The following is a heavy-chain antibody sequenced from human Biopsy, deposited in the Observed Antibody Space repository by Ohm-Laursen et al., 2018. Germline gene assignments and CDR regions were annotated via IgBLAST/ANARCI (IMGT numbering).Heavy chain of an antibody. CDR3: ASDRDSSGSFRWNH. CDR1: GLSFSTCG. J-gene: IGHJ5*02. V-gene: IGHV3-33*01. D-gene: IGHD6-19*01. CDR2: IWYDGSKK. Sequence: SLRLSCTASGLSFSTCGMHWVRQAPGKGLEWVAVIWYDGSKKYYADSVKGRFTITRDNSKNTLYLQMNSPRAEDTAVYYCASDRDSSGSFRWNHWGQGTLVTVSS.